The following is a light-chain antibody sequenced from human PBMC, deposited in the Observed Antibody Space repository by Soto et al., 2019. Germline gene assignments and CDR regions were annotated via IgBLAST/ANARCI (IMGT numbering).Light chain of an antibody. CDR1: QRISKY. CDR3: EQSYNTPFT. J-gene: IGKJ3*01. Sequence: DIQMTQSPSSLSASVGDRVTITCRASQRISKYLNWYQQKPGKAPKLLIYAASSWQSGVPSRFSGSGSGTDFTLTISSLQPEDFATYYCEQSYNTPFTFGPGTKVDIK. V-gene: IGKV1-39*01. CDR2: AAS.